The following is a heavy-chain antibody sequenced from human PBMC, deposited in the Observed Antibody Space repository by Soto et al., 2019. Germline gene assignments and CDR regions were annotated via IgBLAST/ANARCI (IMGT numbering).Heavy chain of an antibody. CDR1: GYTFTSYG. Sequence: QVHLVQSGAEVKKPGASVKVSCKASGYTFTSYGITWVRQAPGRGLEWMGWISAHNGNTDYAQKLQGRVIVTRDTPTSTAYMELRSLISDDTAVYYCARGRYGDYWGQGALVTVSS. CDR3: ARGRYGDY. V-gene: IGHV1-18*01. D-gene: IGHD1-1*01. J-gene: IGHJ4*02. CDR2: ISAHNGNT.